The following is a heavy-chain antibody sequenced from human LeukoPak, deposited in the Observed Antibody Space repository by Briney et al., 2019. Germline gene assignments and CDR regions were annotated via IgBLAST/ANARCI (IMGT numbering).Heavy chain of an antibody. Sequence: PSETLSLTCAVYGGSFSGYYWSWIRQPPGKGLEWIGEINHSGSTNYNPSLKSRVTISVDTSKNQFSLKLSSVTAADTAVYYCAGEGLYDILTGYSSGLFDYRGQGTLVTVSS. V-gene: IGHV4-34*01. CDR3: AGEGLYDILTGYSSGLFDY. CDR2: INHSGST. D-gene: IGHD3-9*01. CDR1: GGSFSGYY. J-gene: IGHJ4*02.